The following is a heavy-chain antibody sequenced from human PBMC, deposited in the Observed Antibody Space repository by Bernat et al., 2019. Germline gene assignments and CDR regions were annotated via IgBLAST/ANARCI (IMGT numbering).Heavy chain of an antibody. D-gene: IGHD3-22*01. CDR3: AATTYYYDSSGYWWFDP. J-gene: IGHJ5*02. CDR1: GGSISSSSYY. CDR2: IYYSGST. Sequence: QLQLQESGPGLVKPSETLSLTCTVSGGSISSSSYYWGWIRQPPGKGLEWIGSIYYSGSTYYNPSLKSRVTISVDTSKNQFSLKLSSVTAADTAVYYCAATTYYYDSSGYWWFDPWGQGTLVTVSS. V-gene: IGHV4-39*01.